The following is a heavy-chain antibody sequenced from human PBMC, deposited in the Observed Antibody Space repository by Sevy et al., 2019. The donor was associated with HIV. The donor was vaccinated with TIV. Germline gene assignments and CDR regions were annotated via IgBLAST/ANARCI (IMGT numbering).Heavy chain of an antibody. Sequence: GGSLRLSCAASGFTFSIYTMNWVRQAPGKGLEWVSSMSSSSTYIYCADSVRGRFTISRDNAKNSLYLQMHSLRAEDTAVYYCASGSLDSTGYPFDYWGQGTLVTVSS. V-gene: IGHV3-21*01. CDR1: GFTFSIYT. D-gene: IGHD3-22*01. J-gene: IGHJ4*02. CDR3: ASGSLDSTGYPFDY. CDR2: MSSSSTYI.